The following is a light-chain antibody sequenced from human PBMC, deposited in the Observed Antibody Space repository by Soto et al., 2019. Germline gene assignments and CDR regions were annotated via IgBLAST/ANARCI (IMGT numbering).Light chain of an antibody. CDR2: AAS. CDR1: QGVGST. Sequence: EIVMTQSPATLSVSPGERATLSCRASQGVGSTLAWYQQKPGQTPRLLIYAASTRSTGIPARLSVSGSGTESTPTINSLLTEACADYDYQHYHSWPLSLGGGTNVEIK. J-gene: IGKJ4*01. CDR3: QHYHSWPLS. V-gene: IGKV3-15*01.